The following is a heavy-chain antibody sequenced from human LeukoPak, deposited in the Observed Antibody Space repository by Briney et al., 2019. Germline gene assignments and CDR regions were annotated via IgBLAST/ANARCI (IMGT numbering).Heavy chain of an antibody. CDR1: GFTFSSYS. J-gene: IGHJ5*02. Sequence: PGGSLRLSCAASGFTFSSYSMNWVRQAPGKGLEWVSSISSSSSYIYYADSVKGRFTISRDNAKNSLYLQMNSLRAEDTAVYYCARDQYDYGDYDGGSWGQGTLVTVSS. D-gene: IGHD4-17*01. V-gene: IGHV3-21*01. CDR2: ISSSSSYI. CDR3: ARDQYDYGDYDGGS.